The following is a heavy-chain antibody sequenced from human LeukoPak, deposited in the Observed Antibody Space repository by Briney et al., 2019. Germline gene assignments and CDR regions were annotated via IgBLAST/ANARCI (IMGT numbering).Heavy chain of an antibody. CDR1: GVTFKDYG. V-gene: IGHV3-9*01. D-gene: IGHD1-26*01. Sequence: GGSPRLSCAATGVTFKDYGMHWGPQPPGKGLEWGSGINWNGGGTDYADSVKGRFTISRDNAKNSLYLQMTSLRPEDTALYYCAKHLRATNTYIFFGLDVWGQGTTVTVSS. CDR2: INWNGGGT. CDR3: AKHLRATNTYIFFGLDV. J-gene: IGHJ6*02.